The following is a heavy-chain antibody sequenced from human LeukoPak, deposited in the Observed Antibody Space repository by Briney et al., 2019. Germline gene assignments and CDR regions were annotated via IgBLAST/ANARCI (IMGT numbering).Heavy chain of an antibody. V-gene: IGHV3-11*04. CDR2: ISSSGSTI. J-gene: IGHJ2*01. CDR3: ARSGNTGRNWYFDL. CDR1: GFTFSDYY. D-gene: IGHD3-10*01. Sequence: GGSLRLSCAASGFTFSDYYMSWIRQAPGKGLEWVSYISSSGSTIYYADSVKGRFTISRDNAKNSLYLQMNSLRAEDTAVYYCARSGNTGRNWYFDLWGRGTLVAVSS.